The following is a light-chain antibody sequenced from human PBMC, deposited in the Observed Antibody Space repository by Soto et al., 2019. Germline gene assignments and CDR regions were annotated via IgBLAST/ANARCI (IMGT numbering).Light chain of an antibody. Sequence: QSALTQHPSASGSPGQSVNISCTGTSSDVGAYNYVSWYQQHPGKAPKLMIYEVTKRPSGVPARFSGSKSDNTAALTVSGLQAEDEADYYCPSYAGTNNWVFGGGTQLTVL. J-gene: IGLJ3*02. CDR2: EVT. CDR3: PSYAGTNNWV. V-gene: IGLV2-8*01. CDR1: SSDVGAYNY.